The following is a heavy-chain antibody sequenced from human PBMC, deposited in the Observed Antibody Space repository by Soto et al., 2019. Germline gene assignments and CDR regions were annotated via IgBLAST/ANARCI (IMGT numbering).Heavy chain of an antibody. CDR3: ARWADCSSTSCRRGP. D-gene: IGHD2-2*01. CDR2: ISAYNGNT. J-gene: IGHJ5*02. CDR1: GYTFTSYG. V-gene: IGHV1-18*01. Sequence: QVQLVQSGAEVKKPGASVKVSCKASGYTFTSYGISWVRQAPGQRLEWMGWISAYNGNTNYAQKLQGRVTMTTDTSTSTACRELRNLRSNDTAVYYCARWADCSSTSCRRGPWGQGTLVTVSS.